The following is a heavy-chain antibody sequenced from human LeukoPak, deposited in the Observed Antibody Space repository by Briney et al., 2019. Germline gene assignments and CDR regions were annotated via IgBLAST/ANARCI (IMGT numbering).Heavy chain of an antibody. CDR3: ARERTYYYGSGSYFMDY. J-gene: IGHJ4*02. V-gene: IGHV4-59*01. CDR2: IYYSGST. CDR1: GGSISSYY. Sequence: SETLSLTCTVSGGSISSYYWSWIRQPPGKGLEWIGYIYYSGSTNYNPSLKSRVTISVDTSKNQFSLKLSSVTAADTAVYYCARERTYYYGSGSYFMDYWGQGTLVTVSS. D-gene: IGHD3-10*01.